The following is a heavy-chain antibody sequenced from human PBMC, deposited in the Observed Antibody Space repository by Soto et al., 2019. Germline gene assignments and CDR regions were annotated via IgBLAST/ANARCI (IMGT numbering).Heavy chain of an antibody. CDR1: GFTFSSYW. V-gene: IGHV3-7*03. CDR3: AREIYLSDYGDYGGYFDY. Sequence: VGSLRLSCAASGFTFSSYWMSWVRQAPGKGLEWVANIKQDGSEKYYVDSVKGRFTISRDNAKNSLYLQVNSLGAEDTAVYYCAREIYLSDYGDYGGYFDYWGQGTLVTVSS. CDR2: IKQDGSEK. D-gene: IGHD4-17*01. J-gene: IGHJ4*02.